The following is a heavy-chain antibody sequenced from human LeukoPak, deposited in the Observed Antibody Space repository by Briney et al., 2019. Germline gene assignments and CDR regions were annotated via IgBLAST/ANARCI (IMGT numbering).Heavy chain of an antibody. CDR3: AKEVGYDSSGYDDF. V-gene: IGHV3-30*02. Sequence: GGSLRLSCAASGFTFSSYGMHWVRQAPGKGLEWVALIRYDGSNKYYADSVKGRFTISRDNSKNTLYLQMNSLRAEDTALYYCAKEVGYDSSGYDDFWGQGTLVTVSS. CDR2: IRYDGSNK. D-gene: IGHD3-22*01. J-gene: IGHJ4*02. CDR1: GFTFSSYG.